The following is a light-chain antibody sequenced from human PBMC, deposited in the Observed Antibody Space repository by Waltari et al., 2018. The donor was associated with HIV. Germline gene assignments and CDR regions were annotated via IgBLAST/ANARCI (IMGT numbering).Light chain of an antibody. Sequence: EIVLSQSPASLSLSPGERATLSCRASQSLSNYLAWYQHKPGQAPRLLIYDASTRVTGMPARFRGSGSGTDFTLTISSLDPGDFAIYYCQHRGDWYTFGQGTKLEI. CDR2: DAS. V-gene: IGKV3-11*01. CDR1: QSLSNY. J-gene: IGKJ2*01. CDR3: QHRGDWYT.